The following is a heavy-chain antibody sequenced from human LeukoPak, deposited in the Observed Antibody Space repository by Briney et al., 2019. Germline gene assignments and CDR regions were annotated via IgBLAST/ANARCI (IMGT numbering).Heavy chain of an antibody. CDR1: GFTVSSNY. D-gene: IGHD2/OR15-2a*01. J-gene: IGHJ4*02. Sequence: PGGSLRLSCAASGFTVSSNYTSWVRLAPGKGLEWVSGISGSDGSTYYADSVKGRFTISRDNSKNTLFLQMNSLRAEDTAVYYCAKDSAKKYDDYWGQGTLVTVSS. CDR2: ISGSDGST. V-gene: IGHV3-23*01. CDR3: AKDSAKKYDDY.